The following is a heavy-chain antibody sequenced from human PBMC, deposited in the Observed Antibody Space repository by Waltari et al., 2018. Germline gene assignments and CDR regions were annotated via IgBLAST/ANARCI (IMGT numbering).Heavy chain of an antibody. CDR1: GPHFDSYT. J-gene: IGHJ4*02. D-gene: IGHD6-6*01. CDR3: ATDFRKSSCS. Sequence: QLVESGGGLVQPGGSLRLSCAASGPHFDSYTLHWVRQAPGKGLQYVSTINNNGGGTHYADSVKGRFSISRDNSRNKVFLQMGGLRLEDTAVYYCATDFRKSSCSWGQGTLVIVSS. V-gene: IGHV3-64*07. CDR2: INNNGGGT.